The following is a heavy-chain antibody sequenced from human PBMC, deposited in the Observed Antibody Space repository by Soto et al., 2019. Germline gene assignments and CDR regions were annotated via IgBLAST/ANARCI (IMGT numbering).Heavy chain of an antibody. Sequence: GGSLRLSCAASGFTFSSYGMHWVRQAPGKGLEWVAVISYDGSNKYYADSVKGRFTISRDNSKNTLYLQMNSLGAEDTAVYYCAKVKDCSGGSCYIGLYYYYYGMDVWGQGTTVTVSS. D-gene: IGHD2-15*01. CDR3: AKVKDCSGGSCYIGLYYYYYGMDV. CDR2: ISYDGSNK. V-gene: IGHV3-30*18. CDR1: GFTFSSYG. J-gene: IGHJ6*02.